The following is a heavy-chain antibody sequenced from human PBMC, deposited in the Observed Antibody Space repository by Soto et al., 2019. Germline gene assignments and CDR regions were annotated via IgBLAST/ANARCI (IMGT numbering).Heavy chain of an antibody. J-gene: IGHJ6*02. CDR1: GFTFSKHG. D-gene: IGHD5-12*01. Sequence: QPGGSLRLSCATSGFTFSKHGMHWARLAPGRGLEWVAILWFDGSLEYYADSVKGRFTISRDNSQNTLYLQMNNLGVEDTAVYFCARDRNLVASIGVRRQFYYYAMDVWGQGTKVTVSS. CDR3: ARDRNLVASIGVRRQFYYYAMDV. V-gene: IGHV3-33*01. CDR2: LWFDGSLE.